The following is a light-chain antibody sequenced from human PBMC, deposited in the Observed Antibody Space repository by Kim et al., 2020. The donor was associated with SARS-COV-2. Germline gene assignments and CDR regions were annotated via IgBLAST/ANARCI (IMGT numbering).Light chain of an antibody. Sequence: SVGDRINITSRASQGISSYLAWYQQKPGKAPKLLIYAAFSLQIGVPSRFSGSGSDTEFTLTISSLQPEDFATYYFQQLNSYTPLTFGGGTKVDIK. V-gene: IGKV1-9*01. CDR3: QQLNSYTPLT. CDR1: QGISSY. J-gene: IGKJ4*01. CDR2: AAF.